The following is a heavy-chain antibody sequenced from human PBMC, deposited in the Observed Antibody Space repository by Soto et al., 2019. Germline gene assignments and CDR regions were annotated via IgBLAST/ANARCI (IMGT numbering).Heavy chain of an antibody. CDR3: ARDGITAAGDDAFDI. CDR2: IKQDGSEK. CDR1: GFTFSSYW. J-gene: IGHJ3*02. V-gene: IGHV3-7*01. Sequence: GGSLRLSCAASGFTFSSYWMSWVRQAPGKGLEWVANIKQDGSEKYYVDSVKGRFTISRDNAKNSLYLQMNSLRAEDTAVYYCARDGITAAGDDAFDIWGQGTMVTVSS. D-gene: IGHD6-13*01.